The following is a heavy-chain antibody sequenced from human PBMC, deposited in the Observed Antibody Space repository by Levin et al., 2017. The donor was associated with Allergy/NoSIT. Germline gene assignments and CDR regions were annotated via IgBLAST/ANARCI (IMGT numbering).Heavy chain of an antibody. CDR2: IKTDGSRT. CDR1: GFTFSDYW. Sequence: PGESLKISCTASGFTFSDYWMHWVRQAPGKGLVWVSRIKTDGSRTAYEDSVKGRFTISRDNAKNTLYLQMNSLRAEDTAVYYCARDSLYSRDHDYWGQGTLVTVSS. V-gene: IGHV3-74*01. D-gene: IGHD6-13*01. CDR3: ARDSLYSRDHDY. J-gene: IGHJ4*02.